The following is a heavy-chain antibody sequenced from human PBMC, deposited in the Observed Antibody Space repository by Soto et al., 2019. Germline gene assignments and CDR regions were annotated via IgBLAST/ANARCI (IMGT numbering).Heavy chain of an antibody. Sequence: QVQLQESGPGLVKPSQTLSLTCTVSGGSINSGGYCWSWIRQHPGKGLDWIGCISYGGSTSYNPSLTRRVTISVATSKSQFSLKLTSVTAADTAVYYCSRGILVWGQGALITVAA. D-gene: IGHD5-18*01. CDR1: GGSINSGGYC. CDR3: SRGILV. J-gene: IGHJ4*02. CDR2: ISYGGST. V-gene: IGHV4-31*03.